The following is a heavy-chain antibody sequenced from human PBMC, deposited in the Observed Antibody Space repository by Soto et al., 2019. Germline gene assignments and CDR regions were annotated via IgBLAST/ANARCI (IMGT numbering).Heavy chain of an antibody. CDR3: ARELIRGVGYYYYYYGMDV. CDR2: IYHSGST. D-gene: IGHD3-10*01. V-gene: IGHV4-30-2*01. J-gene: IGHJ6*02. CDR1: GGSISSGGYS. Sequence: SETLSLTCAVSGGSISSGGYSWSWIRQPPGKGLEWIGYIYHSGSTYYNPSLKSRVTISVDRSKNQFSLKLSSVTAADTAVYYCARELIRGVGYYYYYYGMDVWGQGTTVTVSS.